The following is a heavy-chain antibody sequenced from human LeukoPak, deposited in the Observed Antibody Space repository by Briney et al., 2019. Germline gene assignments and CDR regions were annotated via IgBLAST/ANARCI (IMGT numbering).Heavy chain of an antibody. CDR3: ARDQAYDYVWGSNRYAY. V-gene: IGHV3-23*01. CDR2: ISGGGGST. J-gene: IGHJ4*02. D-gene: IGHD3-16*02. Sequence: GSLRLSCAASGFTFSIYWMSWVRQAPGKGLEWVSGISGGGGSTYHADFVKGRFTISRDNSKNTLSLQMNSLRVEDTALYYCARDQAYDYVWGSNRYAYWGQGTLVTVSS. CDR1: GFTFSIYW.